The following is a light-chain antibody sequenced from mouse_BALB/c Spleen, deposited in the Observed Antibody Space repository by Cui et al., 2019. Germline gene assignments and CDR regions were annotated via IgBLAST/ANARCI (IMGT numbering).Light chain of an antibody. CDR1: HAINKY. CDR3: LQYDNLGT. J-gene: IGKJ1*01. Sequence: DIQMTQPPSSLSASLGGKVTITCKASHAINKYIAWYQRKPGKGPRLLIHYTSTLRPGIPSRFSGSGSGGDYSFSISDLEPEDIATYYCLQYDNLGTFGGGTKLEIK. CDR2: YTS. V-gene: IGKV19-93*01.